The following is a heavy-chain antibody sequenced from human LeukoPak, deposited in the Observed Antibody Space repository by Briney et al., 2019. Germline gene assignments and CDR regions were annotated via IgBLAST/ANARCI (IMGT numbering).Heavy chain of an antibody. CDR1: GFPFSTYT. V-gene: IGHV3-23*01. CDR3: AKGYSGRPWYYYGMDV. J-gene: IGHJ6*02. CDR2: ISGSGDNT. Sequence: GGSLRLSCAASGFPFSTYTMTWVRRAPGKGLEWVSTISGSGDNTYYADSLKGRFTISRDNSKNTLYLQMNSLRAEDTAVYYCAKGYSGRPWYYYGMDVWGQGTTVTVSS. D-gene: IGHD3-10*01.